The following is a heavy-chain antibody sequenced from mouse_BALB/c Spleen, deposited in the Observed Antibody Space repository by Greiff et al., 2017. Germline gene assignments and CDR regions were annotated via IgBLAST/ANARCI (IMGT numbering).Heavy chain of an antibody. V-gene: IGHV1-9*01. D-gene: IGHD2-10*02. CDR2: ILPGSGST. CDR1: GYTFSSYW. J-gene: IGHJ3*01. CDR3: ARKYGNYGDWFAY. Sequence: VKLMESGAELMKPGASVKISCKATGYTFSSYWIEWVKQRPGHGLEWIGEILPGSGSTNYNEKFKGKATFTADTSSNTAYMQLSSLTSEDSAVYYCARKYGNYGDWFAYWGQGTLVTVSA.